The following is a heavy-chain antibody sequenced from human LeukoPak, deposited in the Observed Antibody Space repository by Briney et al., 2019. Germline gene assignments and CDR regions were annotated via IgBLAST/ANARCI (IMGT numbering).Heavy chain of an antibody. CDR3: AKVGGLAVAGTDNWMDP. D-gene: IGHD6-19*01. J-gene: IGHJ5*02. Sequence: SETLSLTCSVTGGSISRSSYYWGWIRQPPGEGLEWIGNIHYSGKTYYNPSLKSRVAISIDTSKNQFSLKLSSVTAADTAVYSCAKVGGLAVAGTDNWMDPWGQGTLVTVSS. V-gene: IGHV4-39*02. CDR2: IHYSGKT. CDR1: GGSISRSSYY.